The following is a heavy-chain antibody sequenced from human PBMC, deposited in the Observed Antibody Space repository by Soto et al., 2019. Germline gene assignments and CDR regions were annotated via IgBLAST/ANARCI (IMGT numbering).Heavy chain of an antibody. CDR2: INHSGST. CDR1: GGSFSGYY. CDR3: ARGPDVVVPAAIRAFDI. J-gene: IGHJ3*02. V-gene: IGHV4-34*01. D-gene: IGHD2-2*02. Sequence: QVQLQQWGAGLLKPSETLSLTCAVYGGSFSGYYWSWIRQPPGKGLEWIGEINHSGSTNYNPSLKSRVTISLDTSKNQFSLKLSSVTAADTAVYYCARGPDVVVPAAIRAFDIWGQGTMVTVSS.